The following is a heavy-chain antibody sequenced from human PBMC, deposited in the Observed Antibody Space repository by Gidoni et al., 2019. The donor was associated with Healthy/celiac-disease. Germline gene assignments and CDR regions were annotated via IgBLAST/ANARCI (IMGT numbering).Heavy chain of an antibody. Sequence: LGESGGRGVEHGSTLRRSCTASAVTHRSYGMHWVRQAPGKGLEWVAVIWYDGSNKYYADSVKGRFTISRDNSKTTLYLQMNSLRAEDTAVYYCARDRGYSSGWEEYFQHWGQGTLVTVSS. V-gene: IGHV3-33*01. J-gene: IGHJ1*01. CDR2: IWYDGSNK. D-gene: IGHD6-19*01. CDR3: ARDRGYSSGWEEYFQH. CDR1: AVTHRSYG.